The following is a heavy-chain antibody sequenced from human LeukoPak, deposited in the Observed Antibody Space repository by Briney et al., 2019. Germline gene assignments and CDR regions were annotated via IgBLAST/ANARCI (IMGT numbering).Heavy chain of an antibody. V-gene: IGHV3-9*01. D-gene: IGHD3-10*01. CDR1: GFTFDDYD. J-gene: IGHJ6*02. CDR3: AKSRSGSPYYYGMDV. Sequence: PGRSLRLSCAASGFTFDDYDMHWVRQAPGKGLEWVSGISWNTGSIGYADSVKGRFTISRDNAKNSLYLQMSSLRAEDTALYYCAKSRSGSPYYYGMDVWGQGTTVTVSS. CDR2: ISWNTGSI.